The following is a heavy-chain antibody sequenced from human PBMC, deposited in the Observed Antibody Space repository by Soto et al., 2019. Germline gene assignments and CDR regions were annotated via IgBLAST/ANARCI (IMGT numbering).Heavy chain of an antibody. J-gene: IGHJ6*02. CDR2: IYPGDSDA. Sequence: PGESLKISCKGSGYSFSSYWIAWVRQMPGKGLEWMGIIYPGDSDARYSPSFQGQVTMSADKSVSTAYLQWSSLKASDTAMYYCARPRSGSYRLDYYGMDVWGQGTTVTASS. CDR3: ARPRSGSYRLDYYGMDV. CDR1: GYSFSSYW. V-gene: IGHV5-51*01. D-gene: IGHD3-10*01.